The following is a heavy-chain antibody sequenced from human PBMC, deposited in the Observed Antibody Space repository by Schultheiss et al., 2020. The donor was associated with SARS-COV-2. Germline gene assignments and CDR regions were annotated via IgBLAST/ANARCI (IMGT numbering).Heavy chain of an antibody. V-gene: IGHV3-9*01. D-gene: IGHD6-13*01. CDR3: AKDYSSSWYYFDY. Sequence: GGSLRLSCAASGFTFDDYAMHWVRQAPGKGLEWVSGISWNSGSIGYADSVKGRFTISRDNAKNSLYLQMNSLRAEDTALYYCAKDYSSSWYYFDYWGQGTLVTVSS. J-gene: IGHJ4*02. CDR1: GFTFDDYA. CDR2: ISWNSGSI.